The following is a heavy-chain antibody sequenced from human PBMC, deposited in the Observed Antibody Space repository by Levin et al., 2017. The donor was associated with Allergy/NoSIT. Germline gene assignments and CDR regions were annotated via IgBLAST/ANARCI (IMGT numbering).Heavy chain of an antibody. J-gene: IGHJ4*02. Sequence: GGSLRLSCAASGFTFSNYAMHWVRQAPGKGLEWVGVISDDGSSEFYIDSVKGRFTISRDNSKNRLYLQMDSLRAEDTAVYYCVREIAEEGRWGQGALVSVSS. CDR2: ISDDGSSE. CDR3: VREIAEEGR. V-gene: IGHV3-30-3*01. CDR1: GFTFSNYA. D-gene: IGHD2-15*01.